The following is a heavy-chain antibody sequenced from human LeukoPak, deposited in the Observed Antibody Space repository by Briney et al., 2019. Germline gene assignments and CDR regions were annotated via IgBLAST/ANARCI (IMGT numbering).Heavy chain of an antibody. V-gene: IGHV3-21*01. D-gene: IGHD3-10*01. CDR2: ISSSSSYI. CDR1: GFTFSSYS. CDR3: ARASYYYGSGSYPFDF. Sequence: GGSLRLSCAASGFTFSSYSMNWVRQAPGKGLEWVSSISSSSSYIYYADSVKGRFTISRDNAKNSLYLQMNSLRAEDTAVYYCARASYYYGSGSYPFDFWGQGTLVTVPS. J-gene: IGHJ4*02.